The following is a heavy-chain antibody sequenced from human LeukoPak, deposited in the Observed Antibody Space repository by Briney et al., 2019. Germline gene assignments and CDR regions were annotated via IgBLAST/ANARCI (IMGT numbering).Heavy chain of an antibody. J-gene: IGHJ5*02. V-gene: IGHV3-7*01. CDR1: GFTFSSYW. CDR3: ARLICIAAAGIFWFDP. D-gene: IGHD6-13*01. Sequence: AGGSLRLSCAASGFTFSSYWMSWVRQAPGKGLEWVANIKQDGSEKYYVDSVKGRFTISRDNAKNPLYLQMNSLRAEDTAVYYYARLICIAAAGIFWFDPWGQGTLVTVSS. CDR2: IKQDGSEK.